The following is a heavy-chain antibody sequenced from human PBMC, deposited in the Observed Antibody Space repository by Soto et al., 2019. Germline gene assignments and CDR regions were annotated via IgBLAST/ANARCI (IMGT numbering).Heavy chain of an antibody. CDR2: IYYSGST. CDR3: ARQSRTYTVTTPDYFDH. Sequence: ETLSLTCTVFGGSIISTSYYWGWIRQPPGKGLEWIGSIYYSGSTYYNPSLKSRVTISVDTSKNQFSLKLTSVTAADTAVYYCARQSRTYTVTTPDYFDHWGQGSLVTVSS. V-gene: IGHV4-39*01. J-gene: IGHJ4*02. CDR1: GGSIISTSYY. D-gene: IGHD4-17*01.